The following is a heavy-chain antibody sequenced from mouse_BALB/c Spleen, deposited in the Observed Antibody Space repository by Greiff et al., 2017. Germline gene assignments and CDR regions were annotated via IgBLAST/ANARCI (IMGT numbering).Heavy chain of an antibody. CDR2: ISSGGSYT. J-gene: IGHJ4*01. CDR1: GFTFSSYA. Sequence: EVKLVESGGGLVKPGGSLKLSCAASGFTFSSYAMSWVRQSPEKRLEWVAEISSGGSYTYYPDTVTGRFTISRDNAKNTLYLEMSSLRSEDTAMYYCARNYYMYDGYAMDYWGQGTSVTVSS. V-gene: IGHV5-9-4*01. CDR3: ARNYYMYDGYAMDY. D-gene: IGHD2-14*01.